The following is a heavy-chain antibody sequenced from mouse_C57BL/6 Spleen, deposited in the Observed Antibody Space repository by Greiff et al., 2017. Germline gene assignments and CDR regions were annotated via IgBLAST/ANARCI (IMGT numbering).Heavy chain of an antibody. V-gene: IGHV1-80*01. CDR3: ARRDFDYDYFDY. CDR1: GYAFSSYW. Sequence: VQLKESGAELVKPGASVKISCKASGYAFSSYWMNWVKQRPGKGLEWIGQIYPGDGDTNYNGKFKGKATLTADKSSSTAYMQLSSLTSEDSAVYFCARRDFDYDYFDYWGQGTTLTVSS. CDR2: IYPGDGDT. J-gene: IGHJ2*01. D-gene: IGHD2-4*01.